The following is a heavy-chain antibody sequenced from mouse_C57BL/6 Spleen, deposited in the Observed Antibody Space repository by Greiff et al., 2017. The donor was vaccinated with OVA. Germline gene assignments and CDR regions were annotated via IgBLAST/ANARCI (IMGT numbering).Heavy chain of an antibody. Sequence: DVMLVESGGGLVKPGGSLKLSCAASGFTFSSYAMSWVRQTPEKRLEWVATISDGGSYTYYPDNVKGRFTISRDNAKNNLYLQMSHLKSEDTAMYYCARVYYGNYPYYFDYWGQGTTLTVSS. CDR1: GFTFSSYA. CDR2: ISDGGSYT. V-gene: IGHV5-4*03. J-gene: IGHJ2*01. CDR3: ARVYYGNYPYYFDY. D-gene: IGHD2-1*01.